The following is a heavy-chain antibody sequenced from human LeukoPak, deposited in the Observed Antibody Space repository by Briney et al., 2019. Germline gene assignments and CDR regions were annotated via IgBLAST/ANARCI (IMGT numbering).Heavy chain of an antibody. CDR2: IYSGDST. CDR1: GFTVNSNS. Sequence: QSGGSLRLSCAASGFTVNSNSMSWVRQATGKGLECVAAIYSGDSTYYPDSVKGRFSIFRDNSKNTLYLQMSSLRAEDTAIYYCVGRPYYYYGMDVWGQGTTVTVSS. J-gene: IGHJ6*02. V-gene: IGHV3-53*01. CDR3: VGRPYYYYGMDV.